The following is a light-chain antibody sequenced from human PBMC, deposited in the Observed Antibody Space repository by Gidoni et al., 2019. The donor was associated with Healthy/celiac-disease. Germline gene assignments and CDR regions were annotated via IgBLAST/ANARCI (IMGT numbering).Light chain of an antibody. V-gene: IGKV1-5*03. CDR2: KAS. J-gene: IGKJ1*01. Sequence: DIQMTQSPSTLSASVGDRVTITCRASQSINNWLAWYQQKPGKAPKLLIYKASSLDSGVPSRFSGSGSGTELTLTISSLQPDDTGTYYCQQSLGTFGQGTKVEIK. CDR3: QQSLGT. CDR1: QSINNW.